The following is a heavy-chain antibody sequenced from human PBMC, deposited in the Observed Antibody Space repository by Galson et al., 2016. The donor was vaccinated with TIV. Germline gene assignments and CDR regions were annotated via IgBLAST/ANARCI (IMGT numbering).Heavy chain of an antibody. J-gene: IGHJ3*01. V-gene: IGHV4-61*01. CDR1: GASVSSGNYY. CDR2: IFSSGST. Sequence: ETLSLTCAVSGASVSSGNYYWTWIRQPPGKGLECIGYIFSSGSTTYNPSLKSRIAISVDTSRNQFPVKLTSVTAADTAVYYGARDSWGSGYNSGWEGFDLWGQGTMVTVSS. CDR3: ARDSWGSGYNSGWEGFDL. D-gene: IGHD6-19*01.